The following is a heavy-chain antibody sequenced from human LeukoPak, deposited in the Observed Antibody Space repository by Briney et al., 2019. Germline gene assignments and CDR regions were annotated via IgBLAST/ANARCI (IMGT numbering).Heavy chain of an antibody. CDR1: GFTFSRYS. Sequence: GGSLRLSCAASGFTFSRYSMNWVRQAPGKGLEWVSSISIGNTYIYYADSVKGRFTISRDNAKNSLYLQLNSLRAEDTAVYYCARVGEMATTRGWFDPWGQGTLVTVSS. V-gene: IGHV3-21*01. CDR2: ISIGNTYI. D-gene: IGHD5-24*01. CDR3: ARVGEMATTRGWFDP. J-gene: IGHJ5*02.